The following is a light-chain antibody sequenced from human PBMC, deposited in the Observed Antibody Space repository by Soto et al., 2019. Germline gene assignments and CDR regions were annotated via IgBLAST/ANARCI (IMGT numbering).Light chain of an antibody. J-gene: IGLJ1*01. Sequence: QSALTQPASVSGSPGQSITISCTGTSSDVGGYNYVSWYQQHPGKAPKLMIYDVSNRPSGVSNRFSGSKSGNTASLTISGLQAEDEADYYCSSYTSSSLDVFGTGNKVTVL. CDR2: DVS. CDR3: SSYTSSSLDV. CDR1: SSDVGGYNY. V-gene: IGLV2-14*01.